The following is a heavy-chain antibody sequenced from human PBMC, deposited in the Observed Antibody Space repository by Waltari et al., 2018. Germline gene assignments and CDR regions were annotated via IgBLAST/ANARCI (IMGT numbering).Heavy chain of an antibody. V-gene: IGHV3-74*01. CDR3: VMYSSEFLGDC. Sequence: EMQLVESGGGLVQPGGSLRLSCAASGSIFSSYWLPWVRQAPGKGLVSVSNINTDGTIRRYADSVKGRFTISRDNAKNMLFLEMNNLRVEDTAVYYCVMYSSEFLGDCWGQGTLVAVSS. D-gene: IGHD6-25*01. J-gene: IGHJ4*02. CDR2: INTDGTIR. CDR1: GSIFSSYW.